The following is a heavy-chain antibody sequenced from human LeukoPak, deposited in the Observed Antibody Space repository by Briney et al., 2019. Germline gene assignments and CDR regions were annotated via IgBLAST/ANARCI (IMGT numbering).Heavy chain of an antibody. CDR2: ISYDGSNK. V-gene: IGHV3-30-3*01. J-gene: IGHJ4*02. Sequence: GRSLRLSCAASGFTFSSYAMHWVRQAPGKGLEWVAVISYDGSNKYYADSVKGRFTISRDNSKNTLYLQMNSLRAEDTAVYYCARVLGSYYVPNFDYWGQGTLVTVSS. CDR3: ARVLGSYYVPNFDY. D-gene: IGHD3-10*01. CDR1: GFTFSSYA.